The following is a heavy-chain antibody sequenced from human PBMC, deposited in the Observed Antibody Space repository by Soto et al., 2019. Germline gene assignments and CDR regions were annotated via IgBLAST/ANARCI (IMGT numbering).Heavy chain of an antibody. Sequence: QVQLVQSGAEVKKPGASVKVSCKASGYTFTSYAMHWVRQAPGQRLEWMGWINAGNGNTKYSQKFQGRVTITRDTSASTAYMELSSLRSEDTAVYYCAGKRLYSGSGSYYYYYGMDVWGQGTTVTVSS. CDR3: AGKRLYSGSGSYYYYYGMDV. J-gene: IGHJ6*02. V-gene: IGHV1-3*01. D-gene: IGHD6-13*01. CDR2: INAGNGNT. CDR1: GYTFTSYA.